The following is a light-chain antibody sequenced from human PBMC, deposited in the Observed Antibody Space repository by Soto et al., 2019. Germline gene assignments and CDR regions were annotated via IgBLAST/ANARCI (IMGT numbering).Light chain of an antibody. Sequence: EIVMTQSPATLSVSPGERATLSCRASQSVSRDLAWYQQKPGQAPRLLIYGASTRAAGIPARFSGSGSGKGLTLTISSLQSEDFAVYYCQQYGSAPYTCGQGTKLE. V-gene: IGKV3-15*01. CDR2: GAS. J-gene: IGKJ2*01. CDR1: QSVSRD. CDR3: QQYGSAPYT.